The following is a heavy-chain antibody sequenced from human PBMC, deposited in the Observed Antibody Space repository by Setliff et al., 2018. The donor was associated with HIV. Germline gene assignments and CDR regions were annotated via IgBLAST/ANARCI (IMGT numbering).Heavy chain of an antibody. D-gene: IGHD2-2*01. J-gene: IGHJ4*02. CDR3: ARLMPNWDYFDY. CDR1: GASISSGNW. CDR2: IFHTGST. Sequence: PSETLSLTCAVSGASISSGNWWSWVRQSPGKGLEWIGEIFHTGSTNYNPSLKSRVTISVDTSKNHFSLNVSSLTAADTALYFCARLMPNWDYFDYWGQGTQVTVS. V-gene: IGHV4-4*02.